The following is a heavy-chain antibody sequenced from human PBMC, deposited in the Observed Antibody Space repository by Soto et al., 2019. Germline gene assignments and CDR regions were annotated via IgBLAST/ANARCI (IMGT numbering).Heavy chain of an antibody. J-gene: IGHJ4*02. V-gene: IGHV1-3*01. CDR3: ARDPGYSYDYN. Sequence: ASVKLSCKASGYTFTSYAMHWVRQAPGQRLEWMGWINAGNGNTKYSQKFQGRVTITRDTSASTAYMELSSLRSEDTAVYYCARDPGYSYDYNWGQGTLVTVSS. D-gene: IGHD5-18*01. CDR2: INAGNGNT. CDR1: GYTFTSYA.